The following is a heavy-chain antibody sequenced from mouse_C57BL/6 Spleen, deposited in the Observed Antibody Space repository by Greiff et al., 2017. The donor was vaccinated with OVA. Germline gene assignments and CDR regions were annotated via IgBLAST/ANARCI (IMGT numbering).Heavy chain of an antibody. CDR3: ARKDYYGSSPYFGY. J-gene: IGHJ2*01. Sequence: QVQLQQPGAELVRPGSSVKLSCKASGYTFTSYWMDWVKQRPGQGLEWIGNIYPSDSENHYNQKFKDKATLTVDKSSSTAYMQLSSLTSEDSAVYYCARKDYYGSSPYFGYWGQGTTLTVSS. D-gene: IGHD1-1*01. CDR2: IYPSDSEN. V-gene: IGHV1-61*01. CDR1: GYTFTSYW.